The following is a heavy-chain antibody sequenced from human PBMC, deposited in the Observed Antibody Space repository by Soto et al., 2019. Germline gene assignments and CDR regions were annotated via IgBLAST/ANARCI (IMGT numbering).Heavy chain of an antibody. J-gene: IGHJ4*02. V-gene: IGHV3-53*01. CDR3: HGYGY. CDR1: GFTVRANY. CDR2: IYSGGTT. Sequence: EVQLVESGGGLIQTGGSLRLSCAVSGFTVRANYMSWVRQAPGKGLEWVSVIYSGGTTYYADSVKGRFIISRDISKNTLYLQMNILRAEDTAVYYCHGYGYWGQGTLVTVSS. D-gene: IGHD5-12*01.